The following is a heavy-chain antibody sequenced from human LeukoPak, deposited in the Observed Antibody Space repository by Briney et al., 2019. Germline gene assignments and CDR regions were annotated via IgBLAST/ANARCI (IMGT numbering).Heavy chain of an antibody. J-gene: IGHJ6*03. Sequence: PGGSLRLSCAASGFTFSDYYMSWIRQAPGKGLEWVSYISSSGSTIYYADSVKGRFTISRDNAKNSLYLQMNSLRAEDTAVYYCARDLITIFGVVNPHTMGYYMDVWGKGTTVTVSS. CDR1: GFTFSDYY. V-gene: IGHV3-11*04. CDR2: ISSSGSTI. D-gene: IGHD3-3*01. CDR3: ARDLITIFGVVNPHTMGYYMDV.